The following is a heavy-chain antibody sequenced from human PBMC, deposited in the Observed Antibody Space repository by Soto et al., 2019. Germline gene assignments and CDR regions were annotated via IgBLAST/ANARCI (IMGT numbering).Heavy chain of an antibody. J-gene: IGHJ5*02. CDR1: GYTFTSYA. V-gene: IGHV1-3*01. Sequence: QVQLVHSGAEVKKPGASVKVSCKASGYTFTSYAMHWVRQAPGQRLEWMGWINAGNGNTKYSQKFQGSVTITRDTSASTAYMELSSLRSEDTAVYYCARFITVGYEANWFDPWGQGTLVTVSS. D-gene: IGHD4-4*01. CDR2: INAGNGNT. CDR3: ARFITVGYEANWFDP.